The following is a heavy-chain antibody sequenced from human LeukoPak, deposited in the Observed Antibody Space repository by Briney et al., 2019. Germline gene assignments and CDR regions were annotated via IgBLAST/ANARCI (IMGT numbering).Heavy chain of an antibody. CDR1: GFTFNNYA. CDR2: IIGNGGAT. D-gene: IGHD3-22*01. J-gene: IGHJ4*02. Sequence: RGSLRLSCAASGFTFNNYAMTRVRQAPGKGLEWVSSIIGNGGATYYADSVKGRFTISRDNSQDTLHMQMSSLRDDDTAVYYCAKDLRYYYDSPADHWGQGTLVTVSS. V-gene: IGHV3-23*01. CDR3: AKDLRYYYDSPADH.